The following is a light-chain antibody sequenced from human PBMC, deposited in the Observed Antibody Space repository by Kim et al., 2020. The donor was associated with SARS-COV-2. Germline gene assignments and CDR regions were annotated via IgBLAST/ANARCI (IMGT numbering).Light chain of an antibody. V-gene: IGKV2D-29*01. CDR3: MQALQLPWT. Sequence: PASISGKSTQSLLRSDGKTYLFRYLQKPGQPPQLLIYEVSNRFSGVPDRFSGSGSGTAFALKISRVEAGDVGVYHCMQALQLPWTFGQGTKVDIK. J-gene: IGKJ1*01. CDR1: QSLLRSDGKTY. CDR2: EVS.